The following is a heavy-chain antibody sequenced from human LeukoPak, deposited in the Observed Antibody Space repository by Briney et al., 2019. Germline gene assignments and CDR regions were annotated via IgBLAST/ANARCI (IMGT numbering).Heavy chain of an antibody. CDR1: GFTFSSYS. CDR3: ASSGYYEEKEIY. V-gene: IGHV3-21*01. Sequence: PGGSLRLSCAASGFTFSSYSMNWVRQAPGKGLEWVSSISSSSSYIYYEDSVKGRFTISRDNAKNSLYLQMNSLRAEDTAVYYCASSGYYEEKEIYWGQGTLVTVSS. CDR2: ISSSSSYI. J-gene: IGHJ4*02. D-gene: IGHD3-22*01.